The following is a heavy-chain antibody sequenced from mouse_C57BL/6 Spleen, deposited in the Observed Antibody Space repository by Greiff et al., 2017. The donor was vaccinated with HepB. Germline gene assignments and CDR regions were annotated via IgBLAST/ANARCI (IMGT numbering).Heavy chain of an antibody. CDR1: GYTFTSYW. J-gene: IGHJ4*01. CDR3: ARKVYGKDY. Sequence: QVQLQQPGAELVKPGASVKLSCKASGYTFTSYWMQWVKQRPGQGLEWIGEIDPSDSYTNYNQKFKGKATLTVDTSSSTAYMQLSSLTSEDSAVYYCARKVYGKDYWGQGTSVTVSS. V-gene: IGHV1-50*01. D-gene: IGHD1-1*02. CDR2: IDPSDSYT.